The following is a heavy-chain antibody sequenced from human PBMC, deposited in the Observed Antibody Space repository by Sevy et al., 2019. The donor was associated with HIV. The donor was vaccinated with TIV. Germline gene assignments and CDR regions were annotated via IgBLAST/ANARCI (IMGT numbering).Heavy chain of an antibody. Sequence: GGSLRLSCSASGFTFNNFAMHWVRQAPGQGLEWVAVIWSDGKNKYYADSVKGRFSISRDNTKKTLSLQMNGLRADDTALYFCARGRDHLTGTPAGYWGLGTLVTVSS. V-gene: IGHV3-33*01. CDR1: GFTFNNFA. CDR3: ARGRDHLTGTPAGY. D-gene: IGHD1-20*01. CDR2: IWSDGKNK. J-gene: IGHJ4*02.